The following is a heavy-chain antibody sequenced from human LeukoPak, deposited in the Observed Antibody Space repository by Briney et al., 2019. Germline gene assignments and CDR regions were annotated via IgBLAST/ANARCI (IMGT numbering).Heavy chain of an antibody. J-gene: IGHJ3*02. CDR2: ISAYNGNT. CDR1: GYAFTSYG. V-gene: IGHV1-18*01. Sequence: ASVKVSCKASGYAFTSYGISRVRQAPGQGLEWMGWISAYNGNTNYAPKLQGRVTMTTDTSTSTAYMELRSLRSDDTAVYYCAREDCSGGSCYSLSLTPVFHVFDIWGQGTMVTVSS. CDR3: AREDCSGGSCYSLSLTPVFHVFDI. D-gene: IGHD2-15*01.